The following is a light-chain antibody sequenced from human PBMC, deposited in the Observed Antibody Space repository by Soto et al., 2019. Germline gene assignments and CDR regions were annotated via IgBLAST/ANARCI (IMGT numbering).Light chain of an antibody. CDR2: DTS. CDR1: QSVSSD. V-gene: IGKV3-15*01. Sequence: EIVMTQSPATLSVPPGERATLSCRASQSVSSDLVWYQQKPGQAPRLLIYDTSTRATGIPARFSGSGSGTEFTLTISSLQSEDFAVYHCQQYNKWPLTFGGGTKVDIK. CDR3: QQYNKWPLT. J-gene: IGKJ4*01.